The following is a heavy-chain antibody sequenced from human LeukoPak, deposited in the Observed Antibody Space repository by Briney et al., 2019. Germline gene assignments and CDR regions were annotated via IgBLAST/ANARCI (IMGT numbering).Heavy chain of an antibody. CDR2: VRYDGSKK. CDR1: GFTFSGSA. Sequence: GGSLRLSCAASGFTFSGSAMHWVRQAPGKGLEWVAFVRYDGSKKNYADSVKGRFTISRDNSKTTLYLEMNSLRVEDTAIYYCAKDGRGTITGTTFDYWGQGTLVTVSS. D-gene: IGHD1-7*01. V-gene: IGHV3-30*02. J-gene: IGHJ4*02. CDR3: AKDGRGTITGTTFDY.